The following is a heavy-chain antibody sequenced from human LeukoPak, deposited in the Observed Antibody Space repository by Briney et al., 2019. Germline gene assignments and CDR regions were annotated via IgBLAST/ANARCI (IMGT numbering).Heavy chain of an antibody. D-gene: IGHD3-10*01. Sequence: GGSLRLSCVASGFSFSRYSMNWVRQAPGKGLEWVSSISSSSSYIYYADSVKGRFTISRDNAKNSLYLQMNSLKTEDTAVYYCTGNYYGSGSYADFDYWGQGTLVTVSS. J-gene: IGHJ4*02. CDR2: ISSSSSYI. CDR3: TGNYYGSGSYADFDY. V-gene: IGHV3-21*04. CDR1: GFSFSRYS.